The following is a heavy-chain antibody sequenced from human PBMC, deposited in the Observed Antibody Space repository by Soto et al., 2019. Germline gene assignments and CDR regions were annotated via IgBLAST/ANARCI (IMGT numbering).Heavy chain of an antibody. CDR2: IYHSGST. CDR3: AGTVHGNRLDP. CDR1: GGSISSSNW. J-gene: IGHJ5*02. Sequence: SDPLSLTCAVSGGSISSSNWWSWVRQPPGKGLEWIGDIYHSGSTNYNPSLKSRVTMSVDTSKNQFSLKLSSVTAADTAVYYCAGTVHGNRLDPWGQGTLVTVSS. V-gene: IGHV4-4*02. D-gene: IGHD1-1*01.